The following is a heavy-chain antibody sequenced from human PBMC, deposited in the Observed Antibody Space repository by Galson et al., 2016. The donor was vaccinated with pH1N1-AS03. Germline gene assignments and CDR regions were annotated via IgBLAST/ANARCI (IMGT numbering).Heavy chain of an antibody. CDR1: GYTFTGFY. CDR3: ARDPRGPCTSTTCATAYYFGMYV. CDR2: IDPNSGVT. Sequence: SVKVSCKASGYTFTGFYVHWVRQAPGQGLEWMGWIDPNSGVTNYAKKFQAWVTMTRDTSSTTAYMEVSGLKSDDTAVYYFARDPRGPCTSTTCATAYYFGMYVWGQGTTVIVSS. V-gene: IGHV1-2*04. D-gene: IGHD2/OR15-2a*01. J-gene: IGHJ6*02.